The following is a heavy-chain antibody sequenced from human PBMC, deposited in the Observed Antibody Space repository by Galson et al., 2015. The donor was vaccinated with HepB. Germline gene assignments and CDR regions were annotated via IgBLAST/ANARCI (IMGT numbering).Heavy chain of an antibody. J-gene: IGHJ4*02. Sequence: LRLSCAASGFTFSSYAMSWVRQAPGKGLEWVSAISGSGGSTYYADSVKGRFTISRDNSKNTLYLQMNSLRAEDTAVYYCAKGMVRGVHLDYWGQGTLVTVSS. D-gene: IGHD3-10*01. CDR3: AKGMVRGVHLDY. CDR2: ISGSGGST. CDR1: GFTFSSYA. V-gene: IGHV3-23*01.